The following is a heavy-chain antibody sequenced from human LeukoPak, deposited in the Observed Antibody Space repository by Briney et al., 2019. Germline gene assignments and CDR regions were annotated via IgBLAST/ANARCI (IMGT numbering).Heavy chain of an antibody. J-gene: IGHJ4*02. CDR2: IYYSGST. D-gene: IGHD3-10*01. Sequence: SETLSLTCTVSGGSISSSSYYWGWIRQPPGKGLEWIGTIYYSGSTYYNPSLKSRVTISLDTSKNQFSLKLSSVTAADTAVYYCARDLGPESGSFFDYWGQGTLVTVSS. CDR1: GGSISSSSYY. V-gene: IGHV4-39*07. CDR3: ARDLGPESGSFFDY.